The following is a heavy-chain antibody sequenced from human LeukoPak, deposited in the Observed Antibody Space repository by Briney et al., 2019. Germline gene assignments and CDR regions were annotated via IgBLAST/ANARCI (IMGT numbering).Heavy chain of an antibody. CDR1: GGSISSYY. CDR2: IYTSGST. Sequence: PSETLSLTCTVSGGSISSYYWSWIRQPAGKGLEWIGRIYTSGSTNYNPSLKSRVTMSVDTSKNQFSLKLSSVTAAGTAVYYCARDIPYYYDSSGFDAFDIWGQGTMVTVSS. V-gene: IGHV4-4*07. D-gene: IGHD3-22*01. J-gene: IGHJ3*02. CDR3: ARDIPYYYDSSGFDAFDI.